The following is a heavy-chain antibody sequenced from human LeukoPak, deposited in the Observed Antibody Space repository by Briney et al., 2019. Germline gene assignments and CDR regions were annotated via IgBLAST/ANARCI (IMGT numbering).Heavy chain of an antibody. Sequence: PGGSLRLSCAASGFTFSNAWMSWVRQAPGKGLEWVGRIKSKTDGGTTDYAAPVKGRFTISRDDSKNTLYLQINSLKTEDTAVYYCTTRTRYYYYGMDVWGQGTTVTVSS. CDR2: IKSKTDGGTT. D-gene: IGHD2-2*01. J-gene: IGHJ6*02. CDR3: TTRTRYYYYGMDV. V-gene: IGHV3-15*01. CDR1: GFTFSNAW.